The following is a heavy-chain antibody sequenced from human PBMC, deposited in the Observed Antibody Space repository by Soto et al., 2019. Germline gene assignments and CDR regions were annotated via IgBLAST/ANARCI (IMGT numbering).Heavy chain of an antibody. CDR2: INHSGST. D-gene: IGHD1-26*01. CDR3: AREWTYYMDV. CDR1: GGSFSGYY. V-gene: IGHV4-34*01. Sequence: QVQLQQWGAGLLKPSETLSLTCAVYGGSFSGYYWSWIRQPPGKGLEWIGEINHSGSTNYNPSLKGRVAITVHTSKNQFSLKLSSVTAADTAVYYCAREWTYYMDVWGKGTTVTVSS. J-gene: IGHJ6*03.